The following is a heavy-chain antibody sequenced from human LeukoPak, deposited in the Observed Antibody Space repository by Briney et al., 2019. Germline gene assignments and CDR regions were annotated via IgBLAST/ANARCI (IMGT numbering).Heavy chain of an antibody. Sequence: ASVKVSCKASGGTFSSYAISWVRQAPGQGLEWMGGIIPIFGTANYAQKFQGRVTITADESTSTAYMELSSLRSEDTAVYYCARGRNFKEPPKSVGYYYMDVWGKGTTVTISS. V-gene: IGHV1-69*13. CDR2: IIPIFGTA. D-gene: IGHD5/OR15-5a*01. J-gene: IGHJ6*03. CDR1: GGTFSSYA. CDR3: ARGRNFKEPPKSVGYYYMDV.